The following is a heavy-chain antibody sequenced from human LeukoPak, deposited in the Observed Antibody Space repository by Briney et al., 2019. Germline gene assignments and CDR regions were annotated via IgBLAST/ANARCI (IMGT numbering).Heavy chain of an antibody. D-gene: IGHD3-22*01. Sequence: PGRSLRLSCAASGFTFSSFTMHWVRQAPGKGLEWVAVISCDGSDKYYADSVKGRFTISRDNSKNTLDLQMNSLRAEDTAVYSCARGYYYDTRGFYYFDHWGQGTLVTVSS. CDR2: ISCDGSDK. V-gene: IGHV3-30*01. CDR1: GFTFSSFT. J-gene: IGHJ4*02. CDR3: ARGYYYDTRGFYYFDH.